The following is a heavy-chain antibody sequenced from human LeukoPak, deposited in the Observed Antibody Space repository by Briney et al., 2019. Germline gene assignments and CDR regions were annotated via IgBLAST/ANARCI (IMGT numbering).Heavy chain of an antibody. CDR1: GYTFTSYS. CDR2: IDPSGDSA. V-gene: IGHV1-46*01. J-gene: IGHJ5*02. D-gene: IGHD2-21*02. CDR3: ARGGSCNSASGGDCSHLLIA. Sequence: ASVKVSCKASGYTFTSYSMHWVRQAPGPGLECMGIIDPSGDSATYAHKFQGRLTMTRDTSTSTVYMELSSLRSEDTAVYYCARGGSCNSASGGDCSHLLIAWGQGTLVTVSS.